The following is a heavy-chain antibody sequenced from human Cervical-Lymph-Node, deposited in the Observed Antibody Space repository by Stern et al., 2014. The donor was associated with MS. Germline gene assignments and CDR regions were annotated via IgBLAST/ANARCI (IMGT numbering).Heavy chain of an antibody. J-gene: IGHJ4*02. D-gene: IGHD2-2*01. V-gene: IGHV3-33*01. CDR1: GFTFSNYG. CDR3: ARGPLYCSGTNCYLADLDS. Sequence: DQLVESGGGVVQPGKSLRLSCAASGFTFSNYGMHWVRQAPGKGLEWVAIIWFDGSNKYYADSVKGRFTISRDNSKNTLYLQMDSLRAEDTAVYYCARGPLYCSGTNCYLADLDSWGQGTLVIVSS. CDR2: IWFDGSNK.